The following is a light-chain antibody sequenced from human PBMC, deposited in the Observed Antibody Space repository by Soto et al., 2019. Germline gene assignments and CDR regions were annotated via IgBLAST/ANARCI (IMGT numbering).Light chain of an antibody. CDR2: DAS. CDR3: QQYNNYPRT. J-gene: IGKJ1*01. Sequence: EIVMTQSPATLSVSPGERATLSCRASQSVSSNLAWYKQKPGQAPRLLIYDASTRATGIPARFSGSGSGTEFTLTISSLQSEDFAIYYCQQYNNYPRTFGQGPKVEIK. V-gene: IGKV3-15*01. CDR1: QSVSSN.